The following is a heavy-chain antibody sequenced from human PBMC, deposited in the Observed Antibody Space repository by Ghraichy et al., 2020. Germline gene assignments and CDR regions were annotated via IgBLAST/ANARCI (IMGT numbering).Heavy chain of an antibody. D-gene: IGHD2-15*01. CDR2: IWYDGSNK. J-gene: IGHJ2*01. V-gene: IGHV3-33*01. CDR3: ARDQAYCSGGSCYSLAWYFDL. Sequence: RVAVIWYDGSNKYYADSVKGRFTISRDTSKNTLYLQMNSLRAEDTAVYYCARDQAYCSGGSCYSLAWYFDLWGFVFLITVSP.